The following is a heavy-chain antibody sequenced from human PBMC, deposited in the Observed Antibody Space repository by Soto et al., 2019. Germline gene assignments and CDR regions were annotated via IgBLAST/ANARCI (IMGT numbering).Heavy chain of an antibody. J-gene: IGHJ6*02. Sequence: GALTRSCARRGVTVSSYPLSWVRQAPGKGLEWVSAISGSGGSTYYADSVKGRFTISRDNSKNTLYLQMNSLRAEDTAVYYCAKDLRRYYGSGSEYYYYYYGMDVWGQGTTVTVSS. CDR1: GVTVSSYP. D-gene: IGHD3-10*01. V-gene: IGHV3-23*01. CDR2: ISGSGGST. CDR3: AKDLRRYYGSGSEYYYYYYGMDV.